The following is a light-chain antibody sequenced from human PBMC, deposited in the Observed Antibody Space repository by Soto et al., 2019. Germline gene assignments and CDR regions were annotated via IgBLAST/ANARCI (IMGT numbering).Light chain of an antibody. CDR3: SSYAGSNSPVI. CDR1: SSDVGGYNY. V-gene: IGLV2-8*01. CDR2: EVS. J-gene: IGLJ2*01. Sequence: QSALTQPPSASGSPGQSVTISCTGTSSDVGGYNYVSWYQQHPDKAPKFLIFEVSRRPSGVPDRFSGSKSGNTACLTVSGLQADDEADYYCSSYAGSNSPVIFGGGTKLTVL.